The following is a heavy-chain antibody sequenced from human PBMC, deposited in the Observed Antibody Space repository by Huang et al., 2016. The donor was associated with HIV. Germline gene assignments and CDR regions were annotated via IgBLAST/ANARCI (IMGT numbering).Heavy chain of an antibody. CDR2: IKQDESEK. D-gene: IGHD1-7*01. J-gene: IGHJ6*02. CDR1: TFTFGAYW. CDR3: ATKTAGMDI. V-gene: IGHV3-7*01. Sequence: VESGGRSVQPGGSIKLSCVGSTFTFGAYWMSWVRQPPGKGLEGVDNIKQDESEKYYVDSGKGRFNSSRDNARKVLLLEMDDLRVEDTAIYFCATKTAGMDIWGQGTTVTVSS.